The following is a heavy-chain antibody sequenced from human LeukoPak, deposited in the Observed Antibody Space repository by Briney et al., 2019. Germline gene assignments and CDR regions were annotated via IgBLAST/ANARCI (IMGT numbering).Heavy chain of an antibody. V-gene: IGHV3-48*04. CDR2: ISGTSRTI. J-gene: IGHJ4*02. CDR3: ARIPGKRSAEFHS. Sequence: GGSLRLSCAASGFNFSIYSMNWVRRAPGKGLEWISYISGTSRTIYYADSVRGRFTISRDNAKNSLYLQMSLLRADDTALYHCARIPGKRSAEFHSWGQGTRVTVSS. D-gene: IGHD2-2*01. CDR1: GFNFSIYS.